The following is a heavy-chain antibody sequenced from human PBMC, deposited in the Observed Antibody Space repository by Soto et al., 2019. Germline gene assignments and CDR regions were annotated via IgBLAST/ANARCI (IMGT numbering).Heavy chain of an antibody. CDR3: ARWGGMWAWYFDL. CDR2: IIPIFGTA. V-gene: IGHV1-69*06. Sequence: SVKVSCKASGGTFSSYAISWVRQAPGQGLEWMGGIIPIFGTANYAQKFQGRVTITADKSTSTAYMELSSLRSEDTAVYYCARWGGMWAWYFDLCGRRTLVTVSS. D-gene: IGHD3-16*01. CDR1: GGTFSSYA. J-gene: IGHJ2*01.